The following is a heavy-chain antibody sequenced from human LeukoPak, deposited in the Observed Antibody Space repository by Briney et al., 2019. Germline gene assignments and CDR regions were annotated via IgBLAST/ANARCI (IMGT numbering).Heavy chain of an antibody. CDR1: GDSISSSDNS. V-gene: IGHV4-61*02. CDR3: ARGSVRLDY. Sequence: SETLSLTCTVSGDSISSSDNSWIWIRQPAGKGLEWIGRISPSGSTIYNPSLKSRVTLSVDTSKNQFSLKLASVTAADTAIYYCARGSVRLDYWGQGTLVTVSS. D-gene: IGHD4-17*01. CDR2: ISPSGST. J-gene: IGHJ4*02.